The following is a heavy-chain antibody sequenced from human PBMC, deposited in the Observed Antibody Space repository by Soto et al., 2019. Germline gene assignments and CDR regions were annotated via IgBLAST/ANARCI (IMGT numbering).Heavy chain of an antibody. CDR3: AKKNPHGDSNKAWLDP. Sequence: QVQLLQSGAELREPGSSVRISCTPSGGTFVSSAFAGGRQAPGGKLEWMGGIIPILRSTKYAEKFLGRLTIRADDSSRTAYLELSSLTFDDTAVYFCAKKNPHGDSNKAWLDPWGQGTLVTVST. D-gene: IGHD2-8*01. CDR1: GGTFVSSA. CDR2: IIPILRST. J-gene: IGHJ5*02. V-gene: IGHV1-69*01.